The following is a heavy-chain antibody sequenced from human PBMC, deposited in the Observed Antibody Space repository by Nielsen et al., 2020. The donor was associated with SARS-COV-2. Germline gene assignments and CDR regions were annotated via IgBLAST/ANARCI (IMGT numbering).Heavy chain of an antibody. CDR2: ISYYGTDK. V-gene: IGHV3-30-3*02. CDR1: GFTFTNYA. CDR3: AKLPAPGGYSRDY. Sequence: GSLRLSCAASGFTFTNYAMHWVRQAPGKGLEWVAVISYYGTDKYYAGSVKGRFTISRDNAKNSLYLQMNSLRAEDTALYYCAKLPAPGGYSRDYWGQGTLVTVSS. J-gene: IGHJ4*02. D-gene: IGHD3-22*01.